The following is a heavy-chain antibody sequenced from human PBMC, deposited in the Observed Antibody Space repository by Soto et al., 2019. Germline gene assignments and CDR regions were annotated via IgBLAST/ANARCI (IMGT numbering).Heavy chain of an antibody. CDR3: ARATYYSGSGSRYYFDY. CDR2: INAGNENT. Sequence: QVQLVQSGAEVKKPGASVKVSCKASGYTFTLHGIHWVRQAPGQRLEWMGWINAGNENTRYSQSFQDRVTITRDTSARTAYMELRSLRYEDTAVYYCARATYYSGSGSRYYFDYWGQGTSVTVPS. CDR1: GYTFTLHG. D-gene: IGHD3-10*01. V-gene: IGHV1-3*01. J-gene: IGHJ4*02.